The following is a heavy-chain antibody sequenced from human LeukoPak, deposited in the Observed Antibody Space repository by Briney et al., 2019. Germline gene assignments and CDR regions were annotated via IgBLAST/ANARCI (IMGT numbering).Heavy chain of an antibody. Sequence: GASVKVSCKVSGYTLTELSMHWVRQAHGKGLECMGGFDPEDGETIYAQKFQGRVTMTEDTSTDTAYMELSSLRSEDTAVYYCATVDSGSYRIDAFDIWGQGTMVTVSS. J-gene: IGHJ3*02. D-gene: IGHD1-26*01. CDR3: ATVDSGSYRIDAFDI. CDR1: GYTLTELS. CDR2: FDPEDGET. V-gene: IGHV1-24*01.